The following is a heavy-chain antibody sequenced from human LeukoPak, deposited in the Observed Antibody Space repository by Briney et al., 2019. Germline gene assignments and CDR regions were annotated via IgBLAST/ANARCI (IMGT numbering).Heavy chain of an antibody. V-gene: IGHV4-34*01. CDR2: INHSGST. J-gene: IGHJ4*02. CDR1: GGSFSGYY. Sequence: SETLSLTCAVYGGSFSGYYWSWIRQPPGKGLEWIGEINHSGSTNYHPSLKSRVTISVDTSKNQFSLKLSSVTAADTAVYYCARGPENSYYYDSSGFQYYFDYWGQGTLVTVSS. D-gene: IGHD3-22*01. CDR3: ARGPENSYYYDSSGFQYYFDY.